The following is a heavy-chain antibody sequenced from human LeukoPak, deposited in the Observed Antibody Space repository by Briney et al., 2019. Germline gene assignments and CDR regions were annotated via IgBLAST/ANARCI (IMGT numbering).Heavy chain of an antibody. J-gene: IGHJ5*02. Sequence: PSETLSLTCTVSGGSISSYYWSWIRQPPGRGLEWIGYIYYSGSTNYNPSLKSRVTISVDTSKNQFSLKLSSVTAADTAVYYCARGRGSGSYSNSRWFDPWGQGTLVTVSS. V-gene: IGHV4-59*08. D-gene: IGHD3-10*01. CDR3: ARGRGSGSYSNSRWFDP. CDR1: GGSISSYY. CDR2: IYYSGST.